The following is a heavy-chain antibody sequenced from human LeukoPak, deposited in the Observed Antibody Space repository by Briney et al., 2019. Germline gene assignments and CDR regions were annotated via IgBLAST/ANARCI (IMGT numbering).Heavy chain of an antibody. CDR1: GYTFTSYG. D-gene: IGHD3-22*01. Sequence: ASVKVSCKASGYTFTSYGISWVRQAPGQGLEWMGWISAYNGNTNYAQKFQGRVTMTRDTSISTAYMELSRLRSDDTAVYYCASQPYYYDSSGYGYWGQGTLVTVSS. V-gene: IGHV1-18*01. CDR3: ASQPYYYDSSGYGY. CDR2: ISAYNGNT. J-gene: IGHJ4*02.